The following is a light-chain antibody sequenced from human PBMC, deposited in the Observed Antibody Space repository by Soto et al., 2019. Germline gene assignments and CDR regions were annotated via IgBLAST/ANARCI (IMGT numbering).Light chain of an antibody. CDR1: ESVSSN. J-gene: IGKJ1*01. CDR3: QQYNKWRT. CDR2: GAS. V-gene: IGKV3-15*01. Sequence: EIVMTQSPATLSVSPGERATLSCRASESVSSNLAWYQQKPGQAPRLLSYGASTRATGIPARISGSGSGTEFTLTISSLQSEDFAVYYWQQYNKWRTFGQGTKVEVK.